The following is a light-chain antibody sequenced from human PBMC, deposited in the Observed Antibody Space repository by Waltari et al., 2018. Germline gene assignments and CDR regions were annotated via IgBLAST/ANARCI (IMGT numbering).Light chain of an antibody. CDR1: QSISSW. CDR3: QQYDTTPWT. CDR2: RAS. J-gene: IGKJ1*01. Sequence: DTHFTQSPSSLSASVGDRIPITCRASQSISSWLAWYQQKPGQAPKLLIYRASTFQSGVPSRFTGSGSGTDFTLTIRNLQPEDFAIYYCQQYDTTPWTFGQGTKVEMK. V-gene: IGKV1-5*03.